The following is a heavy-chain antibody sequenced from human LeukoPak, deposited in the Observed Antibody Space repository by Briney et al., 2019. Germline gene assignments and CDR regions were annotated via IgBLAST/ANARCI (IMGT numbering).Heavy chain of an antibody. D-gene: IGHD2-2*01. Sequence: GGSLRLSCAASGFSFDDYGMSWVRQAPGKGLEWVSTINWKGRSTSYADSVNGRFTISRDNAKNSLYLQMNSLRAEDTALYYCARGPSSTWGNAFDIWGQGTMVTVSS. CDR2: INWKGRST. J-gene: IGHJ3*02. CDR1: GFSFDDYG. CDR3: ARGPSSTWGNAFDI. V-gene: IGHV3-20*04.